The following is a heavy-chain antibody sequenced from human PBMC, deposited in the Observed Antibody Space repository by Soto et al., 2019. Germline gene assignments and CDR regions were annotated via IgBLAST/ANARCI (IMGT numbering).Heavy chain of an antibody. CDR2: FDPEDGET. V-gene: IGHV1-24*01. CDR1: GYTLTELS. Sequence: ASVKVSCKVSGYTLTELSMHWVRQAPGKGLEWMGGFDPEDGETIYAQKFQGRVTMTEDSSTDTAYIELSSLRSEDTAVDYCATDGIASCPAFEIWGQGTTVTVSS. D-gene: IGHD6-6*01. J-gene: IGHJ3*02. CDR3: ATDGIASCPAFEI.